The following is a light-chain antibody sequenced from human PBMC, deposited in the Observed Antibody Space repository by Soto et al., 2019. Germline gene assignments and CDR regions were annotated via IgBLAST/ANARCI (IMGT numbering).Light chain of an antibody. J-gene: IGLJ1*01. CDR1: SSNIGSNT. V-gene: IGLV1-44*01. CDR3: AAWDDSLNEV. CDR2: SNN. Sequence: QSVLTQPHSASGTPGQRVTISCSGSSSNIGSNTVNWYQQLPGTAPKLLIYSNNQRPSGVPDRFSGSESGTSASLAISGLQSEDEADYYCAAWDDSLNEVFGTGTKVTV.